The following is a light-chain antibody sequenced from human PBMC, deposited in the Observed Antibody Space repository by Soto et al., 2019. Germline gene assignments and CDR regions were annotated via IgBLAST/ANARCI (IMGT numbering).Light chain of an antibody. V-gene: IGKV3-15*01. CDR2: GAS. CDR3: QQYNNWPNT. J-gene: IGKJ2*01. Sequence: EIVMTQSPATLSVSPGERATLSCRASQSVSSNLAWYQQKPGQAPRLLIYGASTRATGIPARVSGSGSGTEFTLTISSPQSEDFAVYYCQQYNNWPNTFGQGTKLEIK. CDR1: QSVSSN.